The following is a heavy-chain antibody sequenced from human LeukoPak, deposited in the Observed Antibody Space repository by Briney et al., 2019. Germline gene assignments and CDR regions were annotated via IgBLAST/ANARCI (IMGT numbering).Heavy chain of an antibody. D-gene: IGHD2-15*01. Sequence: SETLSLTCTVSGGSINTYYWSWIRQPPGKGLELIGYIYYSGSTNYNPSLKGRVTISVDTSKNQFSLKLSPVTAADTAVYYCARHYCSGGGCYYFDYWGQGTLVSVSS. CDR2: IYYSGST. V-gene: IGHV4-59*08. J-gene: IGHJ4*02. CDR3: ARHYCSGGGCYYFDY. CDR1: GGSINTYY.